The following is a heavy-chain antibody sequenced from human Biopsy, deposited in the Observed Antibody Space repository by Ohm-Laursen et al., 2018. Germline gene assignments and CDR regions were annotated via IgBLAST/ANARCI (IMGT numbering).Heavy chain of an antibody. CDR1: GYTFTSYG. J-gene: IGHJ6*02. V-gene: IGHV1-18*01. CDR3: ARDDYYYDLDV. Sequence: SVKVSCKASGYTFTSYGINWVRQAPGQGLEWMGWISTYNGDTNYAQRLQGRVTTTTDTSTSTVYMELRGLRSDDTAVYYCARDDYYYDLDVWGQGTTVTVSS. CDR2: ISTYNGDT.